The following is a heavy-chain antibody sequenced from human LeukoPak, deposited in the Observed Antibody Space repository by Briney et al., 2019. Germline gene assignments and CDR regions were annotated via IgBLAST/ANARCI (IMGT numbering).Heavy chain of an antibody. CDR2: ISGYNGNT. J-gene: IGHJ4*02. V-gene: IGHV1-8*03. CDR1: GYTFTNYG. Sequence: EASVKVSCKASGYTFTNYGISWVRQAPGQGLEWMGWISGYNGNTGYAPKFQGRVTITRNTSISTAYMELSSLRSEDTAVYYCARSGGKEDFDYWGQGTLVTVSS. D-gene: IGHD1-26*01. CDR3: ARSGGKEDFDY.